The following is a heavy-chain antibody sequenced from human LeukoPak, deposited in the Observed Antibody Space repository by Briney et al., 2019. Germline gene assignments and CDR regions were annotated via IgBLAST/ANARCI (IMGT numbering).Heavy chain of an antibody. V-gene: IGHV3-11*01. CDR3: ARSRLYRSSGYSYGY. J-gene: IGHJ4*02. CDR1: GFTFSDYY. CDR2: ISSSGSTI. D-gene: IGHD5-18*01. Sequence: PGGSLRLSCAASGFTFSDYYMSWIRQAPGKGLEWVSYISSSGSTIYYADSVKGRFTIPRDNAKNSLYLQMNSLRAEDTAVYYCARSRLYRSSGYSYGYWGQGTLVTVSS.